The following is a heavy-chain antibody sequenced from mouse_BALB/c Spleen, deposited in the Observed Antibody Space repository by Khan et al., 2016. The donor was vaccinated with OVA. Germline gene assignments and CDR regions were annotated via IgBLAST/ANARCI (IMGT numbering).Heavy chain of an antibody. CDR1: GYTFTNYG. CDR2: INTNTGEP. CDR3: ARSRWLLPAMDY. V-gene: IGHV9-3*02. J-gene: IGHJ4*01. Sequence: QIQLVQSGPELKKPGETVKISCKASGYTFTNYGMNWVKQAPGKVLKWMGWINTNTGEPTYAEEFKGRFAFSLETSASTAYLQINNLKNEDTATYFCARSRWLLPAMDYWDQGTSVTVSS. D-gene: IGHD2-3*01.